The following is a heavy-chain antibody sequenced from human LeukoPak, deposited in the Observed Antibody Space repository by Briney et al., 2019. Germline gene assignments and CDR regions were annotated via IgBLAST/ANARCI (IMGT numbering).Heavy chain of an antibody. CDR2: INPNSGGT. V-gene: IGHV1-2*02. J-gene: IGHJ4*02. Sequence: GASVKVSCKASGYTFTSYYMHWVRQAPGQGLEWMGWINPNSGGTNYAQKFQGRVTMTRDTSISTAYMELSRLRSDDTAVYYCARVVEGILTGHFDYWGQGTLVTVSS. D-gene: IGHD3-9*01. CDR3: ARVVEGILTGHFDY. CDR1: GYTFTSYY.